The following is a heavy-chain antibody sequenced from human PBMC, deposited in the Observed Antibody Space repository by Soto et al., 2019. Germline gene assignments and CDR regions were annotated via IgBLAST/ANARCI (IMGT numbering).Heavy chain of an antibody. CDR3: VRDRYLPTAGRHASLHY. J-gene: IGHJ4*02. D-gene: IGHD1-1*01. Sequence: SETLSLTCTVSGGSISSYYWRWIRHPPGKGLEWYGYIYYSWSTNYNPSLKSRVTITVDTSKNQFSLKLSSVTAADTAVYYCVRDRYLPTAGRHASLHYWGPGTLVTVSS. CDR2: IYYSWST. CDR1: GGSISSYY. V-gene: IGHV4-59*01.